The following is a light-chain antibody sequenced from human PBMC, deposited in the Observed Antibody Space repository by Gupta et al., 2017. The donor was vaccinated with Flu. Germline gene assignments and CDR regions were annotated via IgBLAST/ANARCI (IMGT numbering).Light chain of an antibody. CDR2: DDS. CDR3: QVWDTDTDHQV. CDR1: NIRNKL. V-gene: IGLV3-21*02. J-gene: IGLJ2*01. Sequence: GGENIRNKLVHWYKQKAGQAPELVVHDDSGRPSGIPERLSGSNSGTTATLTIGRVEAGDEADYYCQVWDTDTDHQVFGGGTKLTVL.